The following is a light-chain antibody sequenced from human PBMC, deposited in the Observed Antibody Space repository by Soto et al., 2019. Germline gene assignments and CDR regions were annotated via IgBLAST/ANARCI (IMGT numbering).Light chain of an antibody. CDR1: QSVSSN. J-gene: IGKJ4*01. V-gene: IGKV3-15*01. Sequence: EKVMTQSPATLSVSPGERATLSCRASQSVSSNFAWYQQEPGQAPRLLIYGASARATGIPARFSGSGSGTEFTLTISSLQSEDFAVYYCQQYNNWPLTFGGGTKVEIK. CDR3: QQYNNWPLT. CDR2: GAS.